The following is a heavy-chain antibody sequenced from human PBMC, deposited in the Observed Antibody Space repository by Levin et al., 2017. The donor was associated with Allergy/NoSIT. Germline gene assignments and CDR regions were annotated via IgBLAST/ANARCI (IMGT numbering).Heavy chain of an antibody. D-gene: IGHD2-8*02. CDR1: GGSLTGYF. J-gene: IGHJ4*02. CDR2: IYSSGSA. Sequence: PGGSLRLSCTVSGGSLTGYFWSWIRQSAGNGLEWIGRIYSSGSANYNPSVESRATVSLDTSKNQFSLRLKSVSAADTAVYYCAREADLVGPHWWWDNWGQGTQVTVSS. CDR3: AREADLVGPHWWWDN. V-gene: IGHV4-4*07.